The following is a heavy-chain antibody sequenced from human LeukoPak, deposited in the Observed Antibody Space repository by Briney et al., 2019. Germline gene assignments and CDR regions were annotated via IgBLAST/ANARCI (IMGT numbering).Heavy chain of an antibody. CDR3: ARHASGSYFFEY. CDR2: ITGSGGST. D-gene: IGHD3-10*01. J-gene: IGHJ4*02. V-gene: IGHV3-23*01. Sequence: GGSLRLSCAASGFTFSNWAMSWVRQAPGKGLEWVSAITGSGGSTYYADSVRGRFTISRDNSKNTLFLQMNSLRAEDTAVYYCARHASGSYFFEYWGQGTLVTVSS. CDR1: GFTFSNWA.